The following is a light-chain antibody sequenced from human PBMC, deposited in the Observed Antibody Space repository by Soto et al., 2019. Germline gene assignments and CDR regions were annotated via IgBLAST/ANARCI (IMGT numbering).Light chain of an antibody. CDR1: QSVSSN. CDR2: GAS. CDR3: QLYGDSPPYT. J-gene: IGKJ2*01. Sequence: EIVMTQSPATLSVSPGERATLSCRASQSVSSNLAWYQQKRGQAPRLLIYGASRRATGIPNRFSGGGSHLTISRLEPEDFAVYYCQLYGDSPPYTFGQGTKVDIK. V-gene: IGKV3D-15*01.